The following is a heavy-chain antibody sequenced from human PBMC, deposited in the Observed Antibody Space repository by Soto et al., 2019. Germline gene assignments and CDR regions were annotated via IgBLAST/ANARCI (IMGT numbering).Heavy chain of an antibody. CDR2: IWYDGSNK. V-gene: IGHV3-33*01. CDR1: GFTFSSYG. CDR3: ARAGNDYSNYGPFDY. D-gene: IGHD4-4*01. J-gene: IGHJ4*02. Sequence: PGGSLRLSCAASGFTFSSYGMHWVRQAPGKGLEWVAVIWYDGSNKYYADSVKGRFTISRDNSKNTLYLQMNSLRAEDTAVYYCARAGNDYSNYGPFDYWGQGTLVTVS.